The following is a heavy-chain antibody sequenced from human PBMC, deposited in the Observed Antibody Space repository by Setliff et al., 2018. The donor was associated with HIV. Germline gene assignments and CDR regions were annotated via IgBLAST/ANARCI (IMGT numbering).Heavy chain of an antibody. CDR3: ARLPQDVRSSIDF. Sequence: GGSLRLSCAASGFTFTDYWTHWVRQVPGQGLVWVSRINVDGSSISYADSVKGRFTISRDNAKNTLFLQMNSLRAEDTAVYYCARLPQDVRSSIDFWGQGTLVTVSS. CDR1: GFTFTDYW. J-gene: IGHJ4*02. CDR2: INVDGSSI. D-gene: IGHD6-6*01. V-gene: IGHV3-74*01.